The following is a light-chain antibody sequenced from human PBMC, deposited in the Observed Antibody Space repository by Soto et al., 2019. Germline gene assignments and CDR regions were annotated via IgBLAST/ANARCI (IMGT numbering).Light chain of an antibody. CDR3: LQLNSYPWT. Sequence: DIQVTQSPSSLSASVGDRVTITCRASQGIKNDLGWYQQRSGKAPERLIYGAFNLQSGVPSRFSGSGSGTEFTLTISSLQPEDSATYYCLQLNSYPWTFGQGTKVEI. V-gene: IGKV1-17*01. CDR1: QGIKND. CDR2: GAF. J-gene: IGKJ1*01.